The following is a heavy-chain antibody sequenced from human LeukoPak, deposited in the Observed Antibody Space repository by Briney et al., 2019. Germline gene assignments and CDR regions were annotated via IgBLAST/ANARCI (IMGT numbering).Heavy chain of an antibody. J-gene: IGHJ3*02. CDR3: AAEGGATSAFDI. V-gene: IGHV4-38-2*02. CDR1: GYSIRSGYY. Sequence: SETLSLTRTVSGYSIRSGYYWGWIRPPPGKGLEWIGSISHSGSTHYNPSLKSRVTISVDTSKNQFSLKLSSVTAADTAVYYCAAEGGATSAFDIWGQGTMVTVSS. D-gene: IGHD1-26*01. CDR2: ISHSGST.